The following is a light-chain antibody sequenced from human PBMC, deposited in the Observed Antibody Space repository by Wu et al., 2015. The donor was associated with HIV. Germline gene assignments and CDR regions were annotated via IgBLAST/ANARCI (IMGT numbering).Light chain of an antibody. Sequence: DIQMTQSPSTLSASIGDRVIITCRASQNINSWLAWYQQKPGKAPKVLIYKASSLESGVPSRFSGGGSGTEFTLTISSLQPDDSATYYCQQYNSYPRTFGQGTKVEIK. CDR3: QQYNSYPRT. CDR1: QNINSW. CDR2: KAS. J-gene: IGKJ1*01. V-gene: IGKV1-5*03.